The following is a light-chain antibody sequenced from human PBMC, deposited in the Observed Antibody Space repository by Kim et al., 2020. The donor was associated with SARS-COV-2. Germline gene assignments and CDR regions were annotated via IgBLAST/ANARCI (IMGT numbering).Light chain of an antibody. J-gene: IGKJ2*03. Sequence: RATLECESSQTVLYNYNNKSYLAWYQQKPGQAPKLLIYWASIRESGVSDRFSGSGSETDFTLTISSLQAEDVAVYYCQQYYSTPPSFGQGTKLEI. CDR3: QQYYSTPPS. CDR1: QTVLYNYNNKSY. V-gene: IGKV4-1*01. CDR2: WAS.